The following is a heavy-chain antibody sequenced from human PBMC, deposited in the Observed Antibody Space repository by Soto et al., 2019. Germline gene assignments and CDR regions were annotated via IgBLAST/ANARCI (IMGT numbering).Heavy chain of an antibody. CDR3: ATGGGWLTDY. D-gene: IGHD6-19*01. CDR1: GASISNHY. V-gene: IGHV4-59*11. CDR2: SHHTGGS. Sequence: QVQLQESGPRLVKPSETLSLTCTISGASISNHYCQWFRQPPGKGLEWIGYSHHTGGSIYNPSLKSPATISLDTSKNQFFLKLTSVTVAATAVYYCATGGGWLTDYWGQGTLVTVSS. J-gene: IGHJ4*02.